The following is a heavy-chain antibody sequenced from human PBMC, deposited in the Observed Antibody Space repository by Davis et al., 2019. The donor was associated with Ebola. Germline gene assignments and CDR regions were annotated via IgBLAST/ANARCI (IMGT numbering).Heavy chain of an antibody. Sequence: MPSETLSLTCAVSGGSISSSNWWRWVRQPPGKGLEWIGEIYHSGSTNYNPSPNRRVTISVDKSKNQFSLKLSSVTAADTDRYDCARTTRGNGWFLDYWGQGIRVTVSS. D-gene: IGHD2-8*01. CDR2: IYHSGST. J-gene: IGHJ4*02. V-gene: IGHV4-4*02. CDR1: GGSISSSNW. CDR3: ARTTRGNGWFLDY.